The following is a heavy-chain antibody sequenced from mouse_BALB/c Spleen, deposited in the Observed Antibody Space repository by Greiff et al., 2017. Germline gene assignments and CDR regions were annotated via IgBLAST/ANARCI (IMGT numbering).Heavy chain of an antibody. CDR3: AVLLYAMDY. J-gene: IGHJ4*01. V-gene: IGHV1-55*01. CDR2: IYPGSGST. Sequence: QVQLQQSGAELVKPGTSVKLSCKASGYNFTSYWINWVKLRPGQGLEWIGDIYPGSGSTNYNEKFKSKATLTVDTSSSTAYMQLSSLASEDSALYYCAVLLYAMDYWGQGTSVTVSS. D-gene: IGHD1-1*01. CDR1: GYNFTSYW.